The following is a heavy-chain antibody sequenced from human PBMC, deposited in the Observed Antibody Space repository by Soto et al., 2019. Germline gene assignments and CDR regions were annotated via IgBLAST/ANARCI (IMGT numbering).Heavy chain of an antibody. CDR2: ISSSSSYI. CDR1: GFTFSRYS. J-gene: IGHJ4*02. D-gene: IGHD1-1*01. CDR3: ARAPRNWNESYYFDY. Sequence: EVQLVESGGGLVKPGGSLRLSCAASGFTFSRYSMNWVRQAPGKGLEWVSSISSSSSYIYYADSVKGRFTTSSDNDKNSLYLPMNSRRAEDTAVYYCARAPRNWNESYYFDYLGQGTLVTVSS. V-gene: IGHV3-21*01.